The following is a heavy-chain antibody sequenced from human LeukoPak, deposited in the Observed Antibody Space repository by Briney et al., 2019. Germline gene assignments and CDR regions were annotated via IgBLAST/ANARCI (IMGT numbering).Heavy chain of an antibody. V-gene: IGHV4-34*01. CDR2: INHSGST. CDR3: ARGPTGGPPLDY. J-gene: IGHJ4*02. Sequence: WIGEINHSGSTNYNPSLKSRVTISVDTSKNQFSLKLSSVTAADTAVYYCARGPTGGPPLDYWGQGTLVTVSS. D-gene: IGHD7-27*01.